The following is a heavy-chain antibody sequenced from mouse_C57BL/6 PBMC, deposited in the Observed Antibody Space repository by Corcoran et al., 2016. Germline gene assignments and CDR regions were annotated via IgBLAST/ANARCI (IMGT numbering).Heavy chain of an antibody. CDR2: INTYSGVP. D-gene: IGHD2-5*01. J-gene: IGHJ4*01. CDR1: GYTFTTYG. V-gene: IGHV9-3*01. CDR3: ARKESNFYLGMDY. Sequence: QIQLVQSGPELKKPGETVKISCKASGYTFTTYGMSWVKQAPGKGLKWMGWINTYSGVPTYADDFKGRFAFSLETSASTAYLQINNLKNEDTATYFCARKESNFYLGMDYWGQGTSVTVSS.